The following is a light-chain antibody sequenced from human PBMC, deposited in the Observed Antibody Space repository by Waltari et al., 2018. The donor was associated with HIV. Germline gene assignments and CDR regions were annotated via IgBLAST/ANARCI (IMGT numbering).Light chain of an antibody. CDR2: EVT. V-gene: IGLV3-1*01. CDR3: QTWDSTSVL. Sequence: SYELTQPHSVSVSPGQTASLTCSGGKLGDNYVSSYQHKQGQSPVLVIHEVTILHPGLPERISGSNSGNAATLTISGAQATDEADYYCQTWDSTSVLFGGGTKLTVL. J-gene: IGLJ2*01. CDR1: KLGDNY.